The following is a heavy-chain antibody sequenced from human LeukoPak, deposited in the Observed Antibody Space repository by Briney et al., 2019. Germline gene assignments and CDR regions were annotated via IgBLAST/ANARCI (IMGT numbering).Heavy chain of an antibody. CDR2: ISGSGGST. V-gene: IGHV3-23*01. Sequence: GGSLRLSCAASGFTFSSYGMSWVRQAPGKGLEWVSAISGSGGSTYYADSVKGRFTISRDNSKNTLYLQMNSLRAEDTAVYYCATDLVPVVSGSPPDHWGQGTLVTVSS. D-gene: IGHD3-10*01. J-gene: IGHJ4*02. CDR1: GFTFSSYG. CDR3: ATDLVPVVSGSPPDH.